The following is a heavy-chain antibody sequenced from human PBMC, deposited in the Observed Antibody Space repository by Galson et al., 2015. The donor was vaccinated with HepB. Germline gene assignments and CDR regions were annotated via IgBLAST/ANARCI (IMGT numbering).Heavy chain of an antibody. Sequence: SLRLSCAGSGFPFRSYSINWVRQTPGKGLEWLSSIYSEGEYRNYADSVQGRFTISRDNAKNSVYLQMNSLRAEDTALYYCAREDIRFLEWFGYYSDLGGRGTLVTVSS. CDR2: IYSEGEYR. J-gene: IGHJ2*01. CDR3: AREDIRFLEWFGYYSDL. V-gene: IGHV3-21*06. CDR1: GFPFRSYS. D-gene: IGHD3-3*01.